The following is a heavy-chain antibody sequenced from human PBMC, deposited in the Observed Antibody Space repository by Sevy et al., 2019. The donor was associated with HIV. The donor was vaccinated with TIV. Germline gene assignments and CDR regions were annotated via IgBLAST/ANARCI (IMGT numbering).Heavy chain of an antibody. CDR1: GFTFGEYA. V-gene: IGHV3-49*03. Sequence: GGSLRLSCTASGFTFGEYAMSWFRQAPGKGLEWVGFIRSKTYGGTTEYAESVKGRFTISREDSKSIAYLQMNSLKTEDTAMYYCSREGSEGSVAQPDAFDIWGQGTMVTVSS. J-gene: IGHJ3*02. D-gene: IGHD6-19*01. CDR2: IRSKTYGGTT. CDR3: SREGSEGSVAQPDAFDI.